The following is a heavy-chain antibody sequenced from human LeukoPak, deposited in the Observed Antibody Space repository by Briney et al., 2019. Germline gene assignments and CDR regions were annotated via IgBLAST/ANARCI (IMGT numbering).Heavy chain of an antibody. CDR1: GFTFRNYG. CDR2: IWYDGDNK. V-gene: IGHV3-33*01. CDR3: ARATYPDFDY. Sequence: GGSLRLSCTASGFTFRNYGMHWVRQAPGKGLEWVAVIWYDGDNKYYADSVKGRFTISRDNSLNTLYLQMNSLRAEDTALYYCARATYPDFDYWGQGTLVTVSS. J-gene: IGHJ4*02.